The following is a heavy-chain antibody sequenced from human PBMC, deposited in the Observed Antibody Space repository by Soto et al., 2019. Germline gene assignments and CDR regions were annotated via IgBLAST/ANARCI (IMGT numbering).Heavy chain of an antibody. CDR1: GGTFSSYA. CDR2: IIPIFGTA. Sequence: ASVKVSCKASGGTFSSYAISWVRQAPGQGLEWMGGIIPIFGTANYAQKFQGRVTITADESTSTAYMELSSLRSEDTAVYYCARRYCTNGVCSNYYYYGMDVWGQGTTVTVSS. V-gene: IGHV1-69*13. J-gene: IGHJ6*02. D-gene: IGHD2-8*01. CDR3: ARRYCTNGVCSNYYYYGMDV.